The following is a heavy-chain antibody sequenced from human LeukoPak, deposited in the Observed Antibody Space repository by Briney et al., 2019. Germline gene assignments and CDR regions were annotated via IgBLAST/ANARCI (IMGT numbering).Heavy chain of an antibody. D-gene: IGHD2-2*01. V-gene: IGHV1-2*02. CDR1: GYTFTGYY. CDR2: INPNSGGT. J-gene: IGHJ4*02. CDR3: ARDRGYCSSTSCYHFDY. Sequence: ASVKVSCTASGYTFTGYYMHWVRQAPGQGLEWMGWINPNSGGTNYAQKFQGRVTMTRDTSISTAYMELSRLRSDDTAVYYCARDRGYCSSTSCYHFDYWGQGTLVNVSS.